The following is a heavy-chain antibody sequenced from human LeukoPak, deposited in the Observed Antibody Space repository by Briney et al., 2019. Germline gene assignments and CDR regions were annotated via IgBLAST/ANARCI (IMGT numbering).Heavy chain of an antibody. CDR1: GGTFISYA. J-gene: IGHJ6*02. CDR2: IIPIFGTA. V-gene: IGHV1-69*13. Sequence: ASVKVSCKASGGTFISYAISWVRQAPGQGLEWMGGIIPIFGTANYAQKFQGRVTITADESTSTAYMELSSLRSEDTAVYYCARVRTMIVASPQYYGMDVWGQGTTVTVSS. CDR3: ARVRTMIVASPQYYGMDV. D-gene: IGHD3-22*01.